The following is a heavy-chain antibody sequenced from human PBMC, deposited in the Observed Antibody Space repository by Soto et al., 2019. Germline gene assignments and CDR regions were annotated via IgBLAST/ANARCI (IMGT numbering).Heavy chain of an antibody. Sequence: EVQLVESGGGLVKPGGSLRLSCAASGFTFSSYSMNWVRQAPGKGLEWVSSISSSSSYIYYADSVKGRFTISRDNAKNSQYQQMSSLRDEDTVVYYCARALAVAGPHRYYSYGMDVWGQGTTVTVSS. CDR2: ISSSSSYI. V-gene: IGHV3-21*01. CDR3: ARALAVAGPHRYYSYGMDV. J-gene: IGHJ6*02. D-gene: IGHD6-19*01. CDR1: GFTFSSYS.